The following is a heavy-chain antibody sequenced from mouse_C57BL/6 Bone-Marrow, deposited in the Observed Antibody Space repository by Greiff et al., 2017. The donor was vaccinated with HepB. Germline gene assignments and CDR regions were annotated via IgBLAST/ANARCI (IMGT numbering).Heavy chain of an antibody. J-gene: IGHJ1*03. Sequence: EVKLVESGGGLVQPKGSLKLSCAASGSSFNTYAMNWVRQAPGKGLEWVARIRSKSNNYATYYADSVKDRFTISRDDSESMLYLQMNNLKTEDTAMYYCVRHRDYYSSSVWDYDVWGTGATVTVSS. D-gene: IGHD1-1*01. CDR1: GSSFNTYA. CDR2: IRSKSNNYAT. CDR3: VRHRDYYSSSVWDYDV. V-gene: IGHV10-1*01.